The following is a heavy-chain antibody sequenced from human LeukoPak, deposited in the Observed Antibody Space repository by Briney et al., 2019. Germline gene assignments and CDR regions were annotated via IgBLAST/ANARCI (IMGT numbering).Heavy chain of an antibody. CDR1: GFTFSSYG. D-gene: IGHD3-10*01. CDR3: ARGVGRFGELDAFDI. CDR2: IWYDGSNK. Sequence: GGSLRLSCAASGFTFSSYGMHWVRQAPGKGLEWVAVIWYDGSNKYYADSVKGRFTISRDNSKNTLYLQMNSLRAEDTAVYYCARGVGRFGELDAFDIWGQGAMVTVSS. V-gene: IGHV3-33*01. J-gene: IGHJ3*02.